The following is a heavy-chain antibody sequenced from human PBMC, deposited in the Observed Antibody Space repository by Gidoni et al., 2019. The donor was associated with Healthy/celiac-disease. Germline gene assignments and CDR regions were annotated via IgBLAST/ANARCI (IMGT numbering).Heavy chain of an antibody. V-gene: IGHV1-2*02. CDR2: INPNSGGT. J-gene: IGHJ4*02. Sequence: QVQLVQSGAEVKKPGASVKFSCKASGYTFTGYYMHWVRQAPGQGLEWMGWINPNSGGTEYAQKFQGRVTMTRDTSISTAYMELSRLRSDDTAVYYCASYSNFDYWGQGTLVTVSS. D-gene: IGHD4-4*01. CDR1: GYTFTGYY. CDR3: ASYSNFDY.